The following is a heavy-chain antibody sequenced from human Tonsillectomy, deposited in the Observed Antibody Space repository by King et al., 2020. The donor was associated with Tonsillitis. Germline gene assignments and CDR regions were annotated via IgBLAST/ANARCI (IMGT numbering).Heavy chain of an antibody. J-gene: IGHJ6*02. CDR3: ARRDGALDYCYSGMDV. Sequence: VQLVESGGGVVQPGRSLRLSCAASGFTFSSYAMDWVRQAPGKGLEWVAVISYDGGNKYYADSVKGRFTISRDNSKSTLHLQMNSLRAEDTAVFYCARRDGALDYCYSGMDVWGQGTTVTVSS. V-gene: IGHV3-30-3*01. CDR2: ISYDGGNK. CDR1: GFTFSSYA. D-gene: IGHD4-17*01.